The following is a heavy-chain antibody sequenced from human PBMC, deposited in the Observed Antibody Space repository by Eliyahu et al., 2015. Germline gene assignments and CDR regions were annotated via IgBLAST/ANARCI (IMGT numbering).Heavy chain of an antibody. CDR3: VXGDEDCSSSYCYFSGFDY. V-gene: IGHV3-23*01. D-gene: IGHD2-2*01. Sequence: EVQLLESGGGLVQPRGSLRLSCAASGFAFSTYAXGWFRQAPGKGLEXVXSIXXSGGTPYYADSVKXRFTISRDNSNYSLYLXMNSLRAEDTAIYFCVXGDEDCSSSYCYFSGFDYWGQGTLVTVSS. J-gene: IGHJ4*02. CDR1: GFAFSTYA. CDR2: IXXSGGTP.